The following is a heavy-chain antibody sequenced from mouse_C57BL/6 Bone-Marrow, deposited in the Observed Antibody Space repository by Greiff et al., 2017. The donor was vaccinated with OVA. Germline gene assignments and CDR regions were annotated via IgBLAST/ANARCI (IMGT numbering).Heavy chain of an antibody. V-gene: IGHV1-15*01. CDR1: GYTFTDYE. J-gene: IGHJ1*03. Sequence: LQSGAELVRPGASVTLSCKASGYTFTDYEMHWVKQTPVHGLEWIGAIDPETGGTAYNQKFKGKAILTADKSSSTAYMELRSLTSEDSAVYYCRGGSSPWYFDVWGTGTTVTVSS. D-gene: IGHD1-1*01. CDR2: IDPETGGT. CDR3: RGGSSPWYFDV.